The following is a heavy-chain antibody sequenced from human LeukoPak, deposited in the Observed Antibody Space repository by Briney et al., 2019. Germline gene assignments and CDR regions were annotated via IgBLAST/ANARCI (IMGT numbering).Heavy chain of an antibody. CDR3: ARGVYDILTGYYRPSYYYYYMDV. J-gene: IGHJ6*03. CDR1: GGSFSGYY. Sequence: PSETLSLTCAVYGGSFSGYYWSWIRQPPGKGPEWIGEINHSGSTNYNPSLKSRVTISVDTSKNQFSLKLSSVTAADTAVYYCARGVYDILTGYYRPSYYYYYMDVWGKGTTVTVPS. D-gene: IGHD3-9*01. V-gene: IGHV4-34*01. CDR2: INHSGST.